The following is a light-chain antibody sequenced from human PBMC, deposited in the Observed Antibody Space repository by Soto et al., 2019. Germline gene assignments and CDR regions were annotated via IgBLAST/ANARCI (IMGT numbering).Light chain of an antibody. J-gene: IGKJ4*01. Sequence: EMVVTQSPATLSVSPGERVTLSCRTSQDVSSKLAWYQQKPGQPPSLLIYDASTRATGTPARFSDSGSGTEFTLAVSSLQSEDYALYFCQQYIRWPLTFGGGTKVEIK. CDR1: QDVSSK. CDR3: QQYIRWPLT. V-gene: IGKV3D-15*01. CDR2: DAS.